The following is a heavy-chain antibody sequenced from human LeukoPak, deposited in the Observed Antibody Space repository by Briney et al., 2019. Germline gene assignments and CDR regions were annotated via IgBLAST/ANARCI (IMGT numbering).Heavy chain of an antibody. CDR2: IGGSGGST. Sequence: GGSLRLSCAASGFTFSTYAMSWVRQAPGKGLEWVSAIGGSGGSTYYADSVKGRFTISRDSSKNTLYLQMNSLRAEDTAVYYCARDHDYGDYVWGDAFDIWGQGTIVTVSS. CDR1: GFTFSTYA. D-gene: IGHD4-17*01. V-gene: IGHV3-23*01. J-gene: IGHJ3*02. CDR3: ARDHDYGDYVWGDAFDI.